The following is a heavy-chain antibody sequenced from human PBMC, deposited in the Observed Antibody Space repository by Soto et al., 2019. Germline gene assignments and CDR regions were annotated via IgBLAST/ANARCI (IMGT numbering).Heavy chain of an antibody. CDR1: GGSISSYY. CDR2: IYYSGST. D-gene: IGHD3-3*01. Sequence: SETLSLTCTVSGGSISSYYWSWIRQPPGKGLEWIGYIYYSGSTNYNPSLKSRVTISVDTSKNQFSLKLSSVTAADTAVYYCARVGAYYDFWSGYYTREGYFDYSGQGTLVTVSS. CDR3: ARVGAYYDFWSGYYTREGYFDY. V-gene: IGHV4-59*01. J-gene: IGHJ4*02.